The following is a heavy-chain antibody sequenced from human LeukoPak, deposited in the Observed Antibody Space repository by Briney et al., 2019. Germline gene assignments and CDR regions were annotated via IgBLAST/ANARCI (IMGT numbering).Heavy chain of an antibody. Sequence: PSETLSLTCTVSGGSISSYYWSWIRQPPGKGLEWIGYIYYSGSTNYNPSLKSRVTISVDTSKNQFSLKLSSVTAADTAVYYCARGNYYDSSGYLSYWGQGTLVTVSS. CDR1: GGSISSYY. CDR2: IYYSGST. J-gene: IGHJ4*02. V-gene: IGHV4-59*01. CDR3: ARGNYYDSSGYLSY. D-gene: IGHD3-22*01.